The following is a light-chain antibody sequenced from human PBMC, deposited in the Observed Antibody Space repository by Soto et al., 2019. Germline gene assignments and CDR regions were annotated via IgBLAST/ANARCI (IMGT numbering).Light chain of an antibody. Sequence: DIQMTHSPSTLSASVGDRVTITCRASQTISRSLAWYQHQPGKAPKLLIYDASTLESGVPSRFSGIGSGTEFSLSISSLQPDDFATYYCQQCYKGWTFGQGTKVDIK. J-gene: IGKJ1*01. V-gene: IGKV1-5*01. CDR1: QTISRS. CDR3: QQCYKGWT. CDR2: DAS.